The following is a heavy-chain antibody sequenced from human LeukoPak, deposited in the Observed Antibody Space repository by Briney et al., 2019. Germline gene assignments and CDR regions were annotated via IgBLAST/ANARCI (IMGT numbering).Heavy chain of an antibody. CDR2: IYTSGST. Sequence: SETLSLTCTVSGGSISSYYWSWIRQPAGKGLEWIGRIYTSGSTNYNPSLKSRVTMSVDTSKNQFSLKLSSVTAADTAVYYCACTREGSWYSYYYYYGMDVWGQGTTVTVSS. CDR1: GGSISSYY. V-gene: IGHV4-4*07. J-gene: IGHJ6*02. D-gene: IGHD6-13*01. CDR3: ACTREGSWYSYYYYYGMDV.